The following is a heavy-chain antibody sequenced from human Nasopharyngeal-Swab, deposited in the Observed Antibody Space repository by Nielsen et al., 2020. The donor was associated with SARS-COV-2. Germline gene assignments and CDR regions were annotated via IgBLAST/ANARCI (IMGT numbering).Heavy chain of an antibody. V-gene: IGHV4-30-4*01. CDR3: ARDQARLLYGMDV. D-gene: IGHD2/OR15-2a*01. CDR1: GGSISSGDYY. Sequence: SETLSLTCTVSGGSISSGDYYWSWIRQPPGKGLEWIGYIYYSGSTYYNPSLKSRVTISVDTSKNQFSLKLSSVTAADTAVYYCARDQARLLYGMDVWGQGTTVTVSS. CDR2: IYYSGST. J-gene: IGHJ6*02.